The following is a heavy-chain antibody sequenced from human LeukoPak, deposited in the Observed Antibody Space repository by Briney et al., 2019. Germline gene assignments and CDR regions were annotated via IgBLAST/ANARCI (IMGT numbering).Heavy chain of an antibody. V-gene: IGHV4-61*09. D-gene: IGHD3-22*01. CDR2: IYNGGST. CDR1: GGSISSGSYY. CDR3: ARHRKRPSGRLNQYFDY. Sequence: SQTLSLTCTVSGGSISSGSYYWSWIRQPAGKGLEWIGHIYNGGSTNNNPSFKSRVTISVDTSKNQLSLKLSSVTAADTAVYYCARHRKRPSGRLNQYFDYWGQGTLVTVSS. J-gene: IGHJ4*02.